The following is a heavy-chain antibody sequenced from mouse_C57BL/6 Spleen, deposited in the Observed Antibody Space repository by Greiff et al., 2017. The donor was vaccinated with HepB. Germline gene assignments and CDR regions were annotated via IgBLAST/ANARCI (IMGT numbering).Heavy chain of an antibody. J-gene: IGHJ2*01. CDR1: GYTFTSYW. CDR3: ARDGYYKVDYFDY. Sequence: VQLQQPGAELVKPGASVKMSCKASGYTFTSYWITWVKQRPGQGLEWIGDIYPGSGSTNYNEKFKSKATLTVDTSSSTAYMQLSSLTSEDSAVYYCARDGYYKVDYFDYWGQGTTLTVSS. CDR2: IYPGSGST. V-gene: IGHV1-55*01. D-gene: IGHD2-3*01.